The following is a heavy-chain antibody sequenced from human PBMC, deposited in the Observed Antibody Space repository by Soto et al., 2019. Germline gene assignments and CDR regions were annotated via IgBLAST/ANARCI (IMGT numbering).Heavy chain of an antibody. J-gene: IGHJ4*02. V-gene: IGHV2-5*01. CDR1: GFSLMTNGVG. D-gene: IGHD1-26*01. Sequence: QITLKESGPTLVKPTQTLTLTCTVSGFSLMTNGVGLGWFRQPPGKALEWLALIYWNDDKRYRPSLKNRVTITKDSSENQVVLTMTNMDPVDTATYYCAHTAPRGRHWETFNYWGQGTLVTVS. CDR2: IYWNDDK. CDR3: AHTAPRGRHWETFNY.